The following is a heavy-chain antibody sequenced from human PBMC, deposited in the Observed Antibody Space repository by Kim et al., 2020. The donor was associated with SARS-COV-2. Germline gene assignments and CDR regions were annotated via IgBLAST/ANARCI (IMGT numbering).Heavy chain of an antibody. J-gene: IGHJ3*02. CDR2: INHSGST. Sequence: SETLSLTCAVYGGSFSGYYWSWIRQPPGKGLEWIGEINHSGSTNYNPSLKSRVTISVDTSKNQFSLKLSSVTAADTAVYYCARVPGWEPQHDAFDIWGQGTMVTVSS. CDR3: ARVPGWEPQHDAFDI. CDR1: GGSFSGYY. V-gene: IGHV4-34*01. D-gene: IGHD1-26*01.